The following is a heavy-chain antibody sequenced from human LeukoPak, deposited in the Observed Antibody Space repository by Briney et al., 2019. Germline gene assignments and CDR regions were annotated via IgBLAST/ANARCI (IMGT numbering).Heavy chain of an antibody. D-gene: IGHD3-10*01. CDR2: INSDGGTT. J-gene: IGHJ4*02. CDR3: ATDYYVSGSYYRLFY. CDR1: GFTFSTYW. Sequence: GGSLRLSCAASGFTFSTYWMHWVRQAPGKGLVWVSGINSDGGTTTYADSVKGRFTISRDNAKNTLYLQMNNLRAEDTAIYYCATDYYVSGSYYRLFYWGQGTLVTVSS. V-gene: IGHV3-74*01.